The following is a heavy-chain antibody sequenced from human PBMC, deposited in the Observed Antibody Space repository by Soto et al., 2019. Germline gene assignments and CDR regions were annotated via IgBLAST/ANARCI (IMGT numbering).Heavy chain of an antibody. D-gene: IGHD5-18*01. J-gene: IGHJ6*02. CDR2: IIPIFGTA. CDR1: GGTFSSYA. V-gene: IGHV1-69*13. CDR3: ARDGYSHGYGRGYYGMDV. Sequence: VASVKVSCKASGGTFSSYAISWVRQAPGQGLEWMGGIIPIFGTANYAQKFQGRVTITADESTSTAYMELSSLRSEDTAVYYCARDGYSHGYGRGYYGMDVWGQGTTVTVSS.